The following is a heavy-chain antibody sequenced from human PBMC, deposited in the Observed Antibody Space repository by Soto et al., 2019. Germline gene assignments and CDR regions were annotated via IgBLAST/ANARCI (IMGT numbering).Heavy chain of an antibody. D-gene: IGHD3-10*01. CDR2: ISSSSSTI. CDR1: GFTFSSYS. V-gene: IGHV3-48*02. Sequence: VGSLRLSCAASGFTFSSYSMNWVRQAPGKGLEWVSYISSSSSTIYYADSVKSRFTISRDNAKNSLYLQMNSLRDEDTAVYYCARDSGITMVRGGIITGGYYYYGMDVWGQGTTVTVSS. J-gene: IGHJ6*02. CDR3: ARDSGITMVRGGIITGGYYYYGMDV.